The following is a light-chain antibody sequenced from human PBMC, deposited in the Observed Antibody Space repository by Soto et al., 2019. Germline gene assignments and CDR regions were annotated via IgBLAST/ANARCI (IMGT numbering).Light chain of an antibody. Sequence: DIPMTQSPSSLSASVGDRVTITCQASQDISNYLNWYQQKPGKAPKLLIYDASNFETGVPSRFSGSGSGTDFTFTISSLQPEDIATYYCQQYDNLPPLFGPGTKVDIK. CDR2: DAS. J-gene: IGKJ3*01. CDR1: QDISNY. CDR3: QQYDNLPPL. V-gene: IGKV1-33*01.